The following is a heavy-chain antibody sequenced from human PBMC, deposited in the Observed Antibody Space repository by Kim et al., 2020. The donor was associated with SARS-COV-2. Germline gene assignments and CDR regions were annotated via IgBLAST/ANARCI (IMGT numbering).Heavy chain of an antibody. J-gene: IGHJ4*02. CDR3: TTARGYDSSGYYYHPFGF. CDR1: GFTFSNAW. Sequence: GGSLRLSCAASGFTFSNAWMSWVRQAPGKGLEWVGRIKSKTDGETTDYAAPVKGRFTISRDDSKNTLYLQMNSLKTEDTAVYYCTTARGYDSSGYYYHPFGFWGQGTLVTVSS. V-gene: IGHV3-15*01. D-gene: IGHD3-22*01. CDR2: IKSKTDGETT.